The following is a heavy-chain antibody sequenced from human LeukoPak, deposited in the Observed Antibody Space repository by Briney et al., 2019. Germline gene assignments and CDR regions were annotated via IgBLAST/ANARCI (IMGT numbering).Heavy chain of an antibody. CDR1: GFTLSSYA. D-gene: IGHD3-3*01. Sequence: GGSLRLSCAASGFTLSSYAMSWVRQAPGKGLEWVAVISYDGSNKYYADSVKGRFTISRDNSKNTLYLQMNSLRAEDTAVYYCARDPPYDFWSGYWDRGLDYWGQGTLVTVSS. J-gene: IGHJ4*02. V-gene: IGHV3-30*01. CDR3: ARDPPYDFWSGYWDRGLDY. CDR2: ISYDGSNK.